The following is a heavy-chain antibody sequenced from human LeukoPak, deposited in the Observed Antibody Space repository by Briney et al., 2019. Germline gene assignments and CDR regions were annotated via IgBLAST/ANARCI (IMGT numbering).Heavy chain of an antibody. CDR1: GCTFTGYY. V-gene: IGHV1-2*02. Sequence: GASVKVSCKASGCTFTGYYMHWVRQAPGQGLEWMGWINPNSGGTNYAQKFQGRVTMTRDTSISTAYMKLSRLRSDDTAVYYCARRGYSYGYYYYYMDVWGKGTTVTVSS. D-gene: IGHD5-18*01. J-gene: IGHJ6*03. CDR2: INPNSGGT. CDR3: ARRGYSYGYYYYYMDV.